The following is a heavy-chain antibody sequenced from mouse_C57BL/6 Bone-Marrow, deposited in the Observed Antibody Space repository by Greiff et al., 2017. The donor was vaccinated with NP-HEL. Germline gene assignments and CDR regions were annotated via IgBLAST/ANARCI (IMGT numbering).Heavy chain of an antibody. V-gene: IGHV5-4*01. CDR2: ISDGGSYT. CDR3: ARDRVIYYYGSSYAWFAY. CDR1: GFTFSSYA. J-gene: IGHJ3*01. D-gene: IGHD1-1*01. Sequence: DVMLVESGGGLVKPGGSLKLSCAASGFTFSSYAMSWVRQTPEKRLEWVATISDGGSYTYYPDNVKGRFTISRDNAKNNLYLQMSHLKSEDTAMYYCARDRVIYYYGSSYAWFAYWGQGTLVTVSA.